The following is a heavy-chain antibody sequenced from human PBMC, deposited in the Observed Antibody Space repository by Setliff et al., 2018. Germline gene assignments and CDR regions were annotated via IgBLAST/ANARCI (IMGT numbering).Heavy chain of an antibody. J-gene: IGHJ6*04. CDR1: GGSLSSSSYY. CDR3: AMDQGVV. CDR2: IYYSGST. Sequence: PSETLSLTCTVFGGSLSSSSYYWGWIRQPPGKGLEWIGSIYYSGSTYYNPSLKSRVNISVDTSKKQFSLKLSSLTATDTAVYFCAMDQGVVWGKGTTVTVSS. D-gene: IGHD2-2*03. V-gene: IGHV4-39*01.